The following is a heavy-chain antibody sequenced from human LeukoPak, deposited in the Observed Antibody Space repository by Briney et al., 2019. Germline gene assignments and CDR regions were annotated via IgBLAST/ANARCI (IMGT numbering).Heavy chain of an antibody. D-gene: IGHD2-2*01. CDR2: IYYSGST. CDR1: GGSISSGGYY. Sequence: SETLSLTCTVSGGSISSGGYYWSWIRQHPGKGLEWIGYIYYSGSTYYNPSLKSRVTISVDTSKNQFSLKLSSVTAADTAVYYCARKFDIVVSRDAFDIWAKGQWSPSLQ. CDR3: ARKFDIVVSRDAFDI. V-gene: IGHV4-30-4*08. J-gene: IGHJ3*02.